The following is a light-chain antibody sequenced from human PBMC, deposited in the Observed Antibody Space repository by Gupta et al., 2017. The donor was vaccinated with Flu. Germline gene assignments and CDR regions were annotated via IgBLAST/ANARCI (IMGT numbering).Light chain of an antibody. CDR1: SSDVGAYNF. Sequence: QSALTQPASVSGSPGQSIAISCTGTSSDVGAYNFVSWYQQRPGKAPKLMIYEVCNRPSGVSNRFSGSKSGNTASRTISGLQAEEEADYYCSSYTSSTFYVFGTGTKVTVL. J-gene: IGLJ1*01. V-gene: IGLV2-14*01. CDR3: SSYTSSTFYV. CDR2: EVC.